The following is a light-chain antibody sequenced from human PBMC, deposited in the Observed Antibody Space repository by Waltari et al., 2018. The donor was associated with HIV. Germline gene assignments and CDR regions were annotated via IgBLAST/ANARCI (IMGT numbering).Light chain of an antibody. CDR2: EVN. V-gene: IGLV2-14*01. Sequence: QSALTQPASVSGSPGQSITISCTGTSSDDGAYNYVSWYQLNPGKAPKVMMFEVNNRPSGVSDRFSGSKSGNTASLTISGLQVEDEAVYFCSSFGRGNTVLFGGGTKVTVL. CDR3: SSFGRGNTVL. J-gene: IGLJ2*01. CDR1: SSDDGAYNY.